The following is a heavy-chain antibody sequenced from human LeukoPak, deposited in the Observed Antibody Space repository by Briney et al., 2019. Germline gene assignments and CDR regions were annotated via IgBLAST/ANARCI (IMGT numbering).Heavy chain of an antibody. D-gene: IGHD5-12*01. CDR1: GGSISSGDYY. V-gene: IGHV4-30-4*01. J-gene: IGHJ4*02. CDR3: ARAGRRGLRSKGGYYFDY. CDR2: IYYSGST. Sequence: PSQTLSLTCTVSGGSISSGDYYWSWIRQPPGKGLEWIGYIYYSGSTYYNPSLKSRVTISVDPSKNQFSLKLSSVTAADTAVYYCARAGRRGLRSKGGYYFDYWGQGTLATVSS.